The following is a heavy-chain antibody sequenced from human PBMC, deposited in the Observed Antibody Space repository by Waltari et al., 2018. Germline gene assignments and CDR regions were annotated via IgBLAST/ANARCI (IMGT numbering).Heavy chain of an antibody. CDR3: TRAAAGTVFDY. Sequence: EVQLVASGGGFVQPGASLKLYCAASGFTLSGSAMHWVRQASGKGLEWVGRIRSKANSYATAYAASVKGRFTISRDDSKNTAYLQMNSLKTEDTAVYYCTRAAAGTVFDYWGQGTLVTVSS. CDR1: GFTLSGSA. V-gene: IGHV3-73*01. J-gene: IGHJ4*02. CDR2: IRSKANSYAT. D-gene: IGHD6-13*01.